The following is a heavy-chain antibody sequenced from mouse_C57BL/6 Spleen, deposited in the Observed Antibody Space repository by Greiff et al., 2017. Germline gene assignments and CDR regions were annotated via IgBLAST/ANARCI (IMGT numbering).Heavy chain of an antibody. CDR2: ISSGGDYI. Sequence: EVMLVESGEGLVKPGGSLKLSCAASGFTFSSYAMSWVRQTPEKRLEWVAYISSGGDYIYYADTVKGRFTISRDNARNTLYLQRSSLKSEDTAMYSCTSDRGGSSHLYFGVWGTGTTVTVAS. J-gene: IGHJ1*03. CDR1: GFTFSSYA. V-gene: IGHV5-9-1*02. D-gene: IGHD1-1*01. CDR3: TSDRGGSSHLYFGV.